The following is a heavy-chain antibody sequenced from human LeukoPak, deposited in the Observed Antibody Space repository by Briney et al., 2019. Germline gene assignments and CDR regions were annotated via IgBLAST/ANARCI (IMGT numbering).Heavy chain of an antibody. CDR3: ARQYTYYYESSGYGYFDY. J-gene: IGHJ4*02. V-gene: IGHV4-59*08. CDR1: GFTFSSYW. D-gene: IGHD3-22*01. Sequence: WGSLRLSCATSGFTFSSYWMHWIRQSPGKGLEWIGYIYYSGSTNYNPSLKSRVTMSVDTSKNQFSLKLSSVTAADTAVYYCARQYTYYYESSGYGYFDYWGQGTLVTVSS. CDR2: IYYSGST.